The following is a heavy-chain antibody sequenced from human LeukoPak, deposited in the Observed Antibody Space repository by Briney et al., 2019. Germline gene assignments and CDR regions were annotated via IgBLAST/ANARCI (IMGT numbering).Heavy chain of an antibody. CDR1: GFTFSSYS. Sequence: PGGSLRLSCAASGFTFSSYSMNWVRQAPGKGLEWFSSISSSSSYIYYADSVKGRFTISRHNAKNSLYLQMNSLRAEDTAVYYCARDQRDDIVVVPAAYGAYYMDVWGKGTTVTVSS. V-gene: IGHV3-21*01. D-gene: IGHD2-2*01. CDR2: ISSSSSYI. CDR3: ARDQRDDIVVVPAAYGAYYMDV. J-gene: IGHJ6*03.